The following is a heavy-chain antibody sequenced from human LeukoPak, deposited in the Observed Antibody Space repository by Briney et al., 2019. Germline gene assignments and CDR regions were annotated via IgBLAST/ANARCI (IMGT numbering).Heavy chain of an antibody. V-gene: IGHV4-39*01. J-gene: IGHJ4*02. Sequence: SETLSLTCSVSGGSISSSTYFWGWIRQPPGKGLEWIASIHYSGSTYSNPSLKSRVTISVDTSKNQFSLRLNSVTAADTAMYFCVKSGGYGLIDYWGQGTLVTVSS. D-gene: IGHD1-26*01. CDR1: GGSISSSTYF. CDR3: VKSGGYGLIDY. CDR2: IHYSGST.